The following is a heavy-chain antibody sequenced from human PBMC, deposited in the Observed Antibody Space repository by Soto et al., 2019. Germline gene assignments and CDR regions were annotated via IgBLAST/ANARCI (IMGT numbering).Heavy chain of an antibody. D-gene: IGHD3-3*01. CDR2: ISWNGYSI. CDR1: GFTFDDHV. Sequence: EVQLVESGGGLVHPGTSLRLSCVASGFTFDDHVMHWVRQVPGKGLEWVGHISWNGYSIGYGGSVRGRFTISRDNAKNTLYLQMNSLRPEDTAFYYCARSWSGSTSGRVDVWGQGTTVTVSS. V-gene: IGHV3-9*01. CDR3: ARSWSGSTSGRVDV. J-gene: IGHJ6*02.